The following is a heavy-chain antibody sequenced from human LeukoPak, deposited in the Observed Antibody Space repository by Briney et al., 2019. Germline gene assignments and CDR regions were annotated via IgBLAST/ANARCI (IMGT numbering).Heavy chain of an antibody. J-gene: IGHJ4*02. CDR2: IIPIFGTA. CDR3: ARDLRARNYYDCSGPWDY. V-gene: IGHV1-69*13. D-gene: IGHD3-22*01. Sequence: ASVKVSCKASGGTFSSYAISWVRQAPGQGLEWMGGIIPIFGTANYAQKFQGRVTITADESTSTAYMELSSLRFEDTAVYYCARDLRARNYYDCSGPWDYWGQGTLVTVSS. CDR1: GGTFSSYA.